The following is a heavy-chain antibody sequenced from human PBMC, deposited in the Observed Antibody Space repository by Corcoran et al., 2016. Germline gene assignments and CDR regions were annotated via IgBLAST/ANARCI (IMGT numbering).Heavy chain of an antibody. D-gene: IGHD6-19*01. Sequence: QLQLQESGPGLVKPSETLSLTCIVSGGSIRSSSYYWGWIRQPPGKGLEWIGSIYYSGSTYYHPSLKSRVTISVDTSKNQFSRTLSSVTAADTAVYYCARQQWLVKPGPPFDYWGQGTLVTVSS. J-gene: IGHJ4*02. V-gene: IGHV4-39*01. CDR3: ARQQWLVKPGPPFDY. CDR1: GGSIRSSSYY. CDR2: IYYSGST.